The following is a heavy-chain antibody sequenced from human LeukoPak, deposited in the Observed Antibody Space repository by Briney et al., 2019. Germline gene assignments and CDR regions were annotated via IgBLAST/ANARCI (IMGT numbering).Heavy chain of an antibody. CDR3: AREEASAGDY. V-gene: IGHV4-34*01. Sequence: TSETLSLTCAVYGGSFSGYYWSWIRQPPGKGLEWIGEINHSGGTNYNPSLKSRVTISVDTSSNQFSLKVSSVTAADTAVYYCAREEASAGDYWGQGTLVTVSS. J-gene: IGHJ4*02. CDR2: INHSGGT. D-gene: IGHD6-13*01. CDR1: GGSFSGYY.